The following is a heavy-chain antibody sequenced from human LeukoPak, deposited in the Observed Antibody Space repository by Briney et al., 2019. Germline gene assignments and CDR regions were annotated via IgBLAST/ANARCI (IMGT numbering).Heavy chain of an antibody. Sequence: SETLSLTCAVYGGSFSGDYWSWMRQPPGKELEWWGEIIHSGRTNYNPSLQSRVTISVDTSKNQLSLKLSAVAAADTAVYYCARGGWYYDSSGPPPLDYWGQGTLVTVSS. CDR3: ARGGWYYDSSGPPPLDY. CDR1: GGSFSGDY. J-gene: IGHJ4*02. CDR2: IIHSGRT. D-gene: IGHD3-22*01. V-gene: IGHV4-34*01.